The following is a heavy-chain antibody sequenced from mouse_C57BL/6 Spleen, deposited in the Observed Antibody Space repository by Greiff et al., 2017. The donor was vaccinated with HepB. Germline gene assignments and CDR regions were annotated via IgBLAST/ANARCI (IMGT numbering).Heavy chain of an antibody. V-gene: IGHV10-1*01. J-gene: IGHJ4*01. CDR2: IRSKSNNYAT. CDR1: GFSFNTYA. CDR3: VRQEDGTEAMDY. Sequence: EVLLVESGGGLVQPKGSLKLSCAASGFSFNTYAMNWVRQAPGKGLEWVARIRSKSNNYATYYADSVKDRFTISRDDSESMLYLQMNNLKTEDTAMYYCVRQEDGTEAMDYWGQGTSVTVSS. D-gene: IGHD4-1*01.